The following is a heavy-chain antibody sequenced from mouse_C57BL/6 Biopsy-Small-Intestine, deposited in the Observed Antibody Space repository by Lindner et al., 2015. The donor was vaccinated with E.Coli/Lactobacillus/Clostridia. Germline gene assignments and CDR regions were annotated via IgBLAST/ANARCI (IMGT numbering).Heavy chain of an antibody. CDR2: IYPGDGDT. D-gene: IGHD1-1*01. CDR1: GYAFSSSW. Sequence: QLQESGPELVKPGASVKISCKASGYAFSSSWMNWVKQRPGKGLEWIGRIYPGDGDTNYNGKFKGKATLTADKSSSTAYMQLISLTSEDSAVYFCARYYYGSSYRYFDVWGHRDHGHRLL. J-gene: IGHJ1*03. V-gene: IGHV1-82*01. CDR3: ARYYYGSSYRYFDV.